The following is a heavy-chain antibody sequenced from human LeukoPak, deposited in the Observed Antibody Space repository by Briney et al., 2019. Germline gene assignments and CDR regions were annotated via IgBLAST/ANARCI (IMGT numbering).Heavy chain of an antibody. CDR3: SRMGVNGEDY. Sequence: SCKASGGTFSSYAMHWVRQAPGKGLEYVSAISSNGGSTYYANSVKGRFTISRDNSKNTLYLQMGSLRAEDMAVYYCSRMGVNGEDYWGQGTLVTVSS. CDR2: ISSNGGST. J-gene: IGHJ4*02. D-gene: IGHD3-10*01. CDR1: GGTFSSYA. V-gene: IGHV3-64*01.